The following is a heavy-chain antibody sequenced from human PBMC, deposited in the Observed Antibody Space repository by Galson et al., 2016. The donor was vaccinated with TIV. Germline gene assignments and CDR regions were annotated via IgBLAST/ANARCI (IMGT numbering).Heavy chain of an antibody. Sequence: SLRLSCASSGLAVGSNYMTWVRQAPGKGLEWVSLISDAGNTYYSESVRGRFTISRDNSRNTLDLQMTGLRAEGTAVYYCARDRVVDAYYYYYYYGMDVWGQGTTVTVSS. CDR3: ARDRVVDAYYYYYYYGMDV. CDR1: GLAVGSNY. V-gene: IGHV3-66*02. J-gene: IGHJ6*02. D-gene: IGHD3-10*01. CDR2: ISDAGNT.